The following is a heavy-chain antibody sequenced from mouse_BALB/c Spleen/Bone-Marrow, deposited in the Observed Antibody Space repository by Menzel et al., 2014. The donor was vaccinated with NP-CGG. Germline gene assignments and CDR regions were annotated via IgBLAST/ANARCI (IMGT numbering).Heavy chain of an antibody. Sequence: VKLEESGPGLVAPSQSLSITCTVSGFSLXSHGVHWVRQPPGKGLEWLGVIWAGGSTNYNSALMSRLSISKDNSKNQVFLKMNSLQTDDTAIYYCATHDGYYISFAYWGQGTLVTVSA. CDR1: GFSLXSHG. J-gene: IGHJ3*01. CDR2: IWAGGST. V-gene: IGHV2-9*02. D-gene: IGHD2-3*01. CDR3: ATHDGYYISFAY.